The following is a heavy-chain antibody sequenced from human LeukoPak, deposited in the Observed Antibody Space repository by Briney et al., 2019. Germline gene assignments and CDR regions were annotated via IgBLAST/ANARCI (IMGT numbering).Heavy chain of an antibody. J-gene: IGHJ4*02. CDR3: ARGEIGYDYVWGSYRPRHYFDY. Sequence: SETLSLTCAVYGGSFSGYYWSWIRQPPGKGLEWIGEINHSGSTNYNPFLKSRVTISVDTSKNQFSLKPSSVTAADTAVYYCARGEIGYDYVWGSYRPRHYFDYWGQGTLVTVSS. D-gene: IGHD3-16*02. CDR2: INHSGST. V-gene: IGHV4-34*01. CDR1: GGSFSGYY.